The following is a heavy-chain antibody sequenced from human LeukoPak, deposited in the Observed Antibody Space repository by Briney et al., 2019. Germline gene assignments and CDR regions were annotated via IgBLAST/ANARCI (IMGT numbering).Heavy chain of an antibody. V-gene: IGHV1-2*02. D-gene: IGHD6-6*01. CDR2: INPGSGAT. Sequence: ASVKVSCKASGYTFTGYYMHWVRQAPGQGLEWMGWINPGSGATNCAQRFHGRVTMTRDTSISTVYMELSRLRSDDTAVYYCARDASIAASPFDYWGQGTLVTVSS. CDR1: GYTFTGYY. J-gene: IGHJ4*02. CDR3: ARDASIAASPFDY.